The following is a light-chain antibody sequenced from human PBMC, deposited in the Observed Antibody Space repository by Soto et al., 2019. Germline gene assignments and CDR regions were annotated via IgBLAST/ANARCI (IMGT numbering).Light chain of an antibody. J-gene: IGKJ1*01. CDR1: ETVRSN. CDR3: QQYGSSQT. Sequence: TQSPDTLSVSPGERATLSCRASETVRSNLAWYQQKPGQAPRLLIYAASTRATGIPARFIGNGSGTEFTLTISRLEPEDFAVYYCQQYGSSQTFGQGTKVDIK. CDR2: AAS. V-gene: IGKV3-20*01.